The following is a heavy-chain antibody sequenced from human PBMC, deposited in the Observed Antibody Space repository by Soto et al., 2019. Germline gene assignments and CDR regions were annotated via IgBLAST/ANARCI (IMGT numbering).Heavy chain of an antibody. CDR2: ISTYNGYT. CDR3: ARAPLYYDFWSGLESDY. V-gene: IGHV1-18*01. CDR1: GYTFTSYG. D-gene: IGHD3-3*01. J-gene: IGHJ4*02. Sequence: QVQLVQSGAEVKKPGASVKVSCKASGYTFTSYGISWVRQAPGQRLEWMGWISTYNGYTIYAQMLQGRVTLTTDTSTTTAYMELRSLRSDDTAVYYCARAPLYYDFWSGLESDYWGQGTLVTVSS.